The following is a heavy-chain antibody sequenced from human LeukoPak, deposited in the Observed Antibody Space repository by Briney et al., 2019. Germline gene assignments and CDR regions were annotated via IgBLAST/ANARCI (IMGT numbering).Heavy chain of an antibody. Sequence: SETLSLTCAVYGGSFSGYYWSWIRQPPGKGLEWIGEINHSGSTNYNPSLKSRVTISVDTSKNQFSLKLTSVTAADTAVYYCARSYYYDSSGYYDYWGQGTLVTVSS. CDR1: GGSFSGYY. CDR2: INHSGST. D-gene: IGHD3-22*01. J-gene: IGHJ4*02. V-gene: IGHV4-34*01. CDR3: ARSYYYDSSGYYDY.